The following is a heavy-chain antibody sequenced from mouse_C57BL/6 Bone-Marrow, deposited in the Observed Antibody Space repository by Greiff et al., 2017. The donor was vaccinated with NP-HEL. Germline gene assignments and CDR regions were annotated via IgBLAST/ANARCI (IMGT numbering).Heavy chain of an antibody. D-gene: IGHD1-1*01. J-gene: IGHJ3*01. V-gene: IGHV1-54*01. CDR3: VITVVEGGFAY. Sequence: QVQLQQSGAELVRPGTSVKVSCKASGYAFTNYLIEWVKQRPGQGLEWIGVINPGSGGTNYNEKFKGKATLTADKSSSTAYMQLSSLTSEDSAVYFCVITVVEGGFAYWGQGTLVTVSA. CDR2: INPGSGGT. CDR1: GYAFTNYL.